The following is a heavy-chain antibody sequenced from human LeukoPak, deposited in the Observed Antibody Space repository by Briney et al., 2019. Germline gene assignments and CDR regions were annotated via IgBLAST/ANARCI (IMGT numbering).Heavy chain of an antibody. CDR2: IWNDGSKK. Sequence: GRSLRLSCAASGFSFSTFGMHWARRAPGKGLEWVAVIWNDGSKKFYAESVKGRFTISRDNSQNMLYFQMNHLRAEDPAVYYCGRDSLGGHYRGQATLLTVSS. CDR1: GFSFSTFG. D-gene: IGHD3-16*01. CDR3: GRDSLGGHY. V-gene: IGHV3-33*08. J-gene: IGHJ4*02.